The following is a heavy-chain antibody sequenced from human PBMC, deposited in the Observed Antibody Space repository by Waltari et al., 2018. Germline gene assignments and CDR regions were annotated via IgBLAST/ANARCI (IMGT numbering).Heavy chain of an antibody. CDR3: ARDQVGVGSDY. Sequence: QVQLQESGPGLVQPSQTLFLTSTVSGGSISSSYWSWIRQPAGKGLEWIGRIYTSGSTNYNPSLKSRVTMSVDTSKNQFSLKLSSVTAADTAVYYCARDQVGVGSDYWGQGTLVTVSS. CDR2: IYTSGST. D-gene: IGHD1-26*01. CDR1: GGSISSSY. J-gene: IGHJ4*02. V-gene: IGHV4-4*07.